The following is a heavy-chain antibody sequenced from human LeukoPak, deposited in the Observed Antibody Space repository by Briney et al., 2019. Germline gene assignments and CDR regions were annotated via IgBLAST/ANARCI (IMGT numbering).Heavy chain of an antibody. Sequence: SETLSLTCAVYGGSFSGYYWSWIRQPPGKGLEWIGEINHSGSTNYNPSLKSRVTISVDTSKNQFSLKLSSVTAADTAVYYCARQAVRGDYFDYWGQGTLVTVSS. CDR1: GGSFSGYY. J-gene: IGHJ4*02. CDR2: INHSGST. CDR3: ARQAVRGDYFDY. D-gene: IGHD3-22*01. V-gene: IGHV4-34*01.